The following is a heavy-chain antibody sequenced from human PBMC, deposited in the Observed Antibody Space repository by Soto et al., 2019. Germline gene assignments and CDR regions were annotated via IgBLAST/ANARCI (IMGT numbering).Heavy chain of an antibody. V-gene: IGHV4-34*01. D-gene: IGHD3-3*01. CDR3: ARRSGYYYYYYGMDV. CDR2: INHSEST. J-gene: IGHJ6*02. Sequence: SETLSLTCAVYGGSFSGYYWSWIRQPPGKGLEWIGEINHSESTNYNPSLKSRVTISVDTSKNQFSLKLSSVTAADTAVYYCARRSGYYYYYYGMDVWGQGTTVTVSS. CDR1: GGSFSGYY.